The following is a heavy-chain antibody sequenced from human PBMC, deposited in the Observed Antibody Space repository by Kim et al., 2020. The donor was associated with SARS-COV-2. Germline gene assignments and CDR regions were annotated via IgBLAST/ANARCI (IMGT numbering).Heavy chain of an antibody. CDR3: ARGYDGSARYFDF. V-gene: IGHV4-4*07. D-gene: IGHD3-22*01. J-gene: IGHJ4*02. Sequence: YNPSLKSRVTMSVDTSNNQFSLMLSSVTAADTAVYYCARGYDGSARYFDFWGQGTLVTVSS.